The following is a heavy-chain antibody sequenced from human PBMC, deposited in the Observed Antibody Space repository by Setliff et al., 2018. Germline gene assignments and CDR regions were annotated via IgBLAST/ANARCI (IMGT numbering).Heavy chain of an antibody. J-gene: IGHJ4*02. CDR2: IYFTGTT. CDR3: TVYNTGSSKDHY. D-gene: IGHD2-8*02. Sequence: PSETLSLTCAVYGGSFSSSSYYWGWIRQPPGKGPEWIGSIYFTGTTFYSPSLKSRVTISVDTSKNQFSLKLSSVTAADTALYYCTVYNTGSSKDHYWGQGTPVTVSS. V-gene: IGHV4-39*07. CDR1: GGSFSSSSYY.